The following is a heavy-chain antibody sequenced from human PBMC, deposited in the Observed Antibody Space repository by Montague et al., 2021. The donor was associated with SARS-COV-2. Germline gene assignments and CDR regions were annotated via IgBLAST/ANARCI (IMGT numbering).Heavy chain of an antibody. CDR2: ICYSGST. D-gene: IGHD3-10*01. J-gene: IGHJ6*02. CDR1: GGSISSYY. V-gene: IGHV4-59*12. CDR3: ARAGSGSFSFYYYGMDV. Sequence: SETLSLTCTVSGGSISSYYCSWIRQPPGNRLGWTGFICYSGSTNYDPSPKSRVTISVDTSTNQFSLKLSSVTAADTALYYCARAGSGSFSFYYYGMDVWGQGTTVTVSS.